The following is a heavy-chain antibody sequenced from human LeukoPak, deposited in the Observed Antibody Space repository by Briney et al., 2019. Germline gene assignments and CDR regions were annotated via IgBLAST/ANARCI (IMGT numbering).Heavy chain of an antibody. CDR2: INHSGST. CDR1: GGSFSGYY. CDR3: ARDQWLVHWLDP. J-gene: IGHJ5*02. V-gene: IGHV4-34*01. Sequence: SETLSLTCAVYGGSFSGYYWSWIRQPPGKGLEWIGEINHSGSTNYNPSLKSRVTISVDTSKNQFSLKLSSVTAADTAVYYCARDQWLVHWLDPWGQGTLVTVSS. D-gene: IGHD6-19*01.